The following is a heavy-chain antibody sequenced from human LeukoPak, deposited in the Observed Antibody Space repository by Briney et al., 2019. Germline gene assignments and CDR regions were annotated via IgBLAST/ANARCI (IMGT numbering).Heavy chain of an antibody. CDR3: ARAGQGYCTSASCYLSLDY. J-gene: IGHJ4*02. CDR1: GGSISSYY. CDR2: IYYSGST. D-gene: IGHD2-2*01. Sequence: SETLSLTCTVSGGSISSYYWSWIRRPPGKGLEWIGYIYYSGSTNYNPSLKSRVSISVDTSKNQFSLKLSSVTAADTAVYYCARAGQGYCTSASCYLSLDYWGQGTLVTVSS. V-gene: IGHV4-59*01.